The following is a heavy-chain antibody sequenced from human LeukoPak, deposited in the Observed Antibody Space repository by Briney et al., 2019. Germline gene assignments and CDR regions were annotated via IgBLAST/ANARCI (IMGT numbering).Heavy chain of an antibody. CDR2: LFASGYS. D-gene: IGHD1-1*01. J-gene: IGHJ5*02. Sequence: GGSLRLSCAASGFSVSVNYMSWVRQAPGKGLEWVSVLFASGYSKYADSVKGRFTISRDNAKNSLYLQMNSLRAEDTAVYYCAREGGTRGLNWFDPWGQGTLVTVSS. CDR3: AREGGTRGLNWFDP. V-gene: IGHV3-66*01. CDR1: GFSVSVNY.